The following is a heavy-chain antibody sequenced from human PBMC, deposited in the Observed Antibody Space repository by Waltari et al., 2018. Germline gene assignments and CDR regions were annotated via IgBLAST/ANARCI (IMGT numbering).Heavy chain of an antibody. J-gene: IGHJ6*02. Sequence: QLQLQESGPGLVKPSETLSLPCSVSGGSISSSSYHWSWIRQPPGKGLEWIGSIYYTGTTYYNPSLKSRLTISVDTSKNQFSLKLTSVTAADTAVYYCAKRIQQNGLDLWGQGTTVIVS. V-gene: IGHV4-39*01. D-gene: IGHD1-1*01. CDR1: GGSISSSSYH. CDR3: AKRIQQNGLDL. CDR2: IYYTGTT.